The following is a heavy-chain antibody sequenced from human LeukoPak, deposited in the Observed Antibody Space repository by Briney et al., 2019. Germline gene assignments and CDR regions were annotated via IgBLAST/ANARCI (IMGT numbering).Heavy chain of an antibody. J-gene: IGHJ4*02. CDR2: IKQDGSEK. D-gene: IGHD3-10*01. Sequence: GGSLRLSCAASGFTFSSYWMSWVRQAPGKGLEWVANIKQDGSEKHYVDSVKGRFTISRDNAKNSLSLLMNSRRADDTAVYYCARIWTYGLDYWGEGTLVTVS. V-gene: IGHV3-7*04. CDR1: GFTFSSYW. CDR3: ARIWTYGLDY.